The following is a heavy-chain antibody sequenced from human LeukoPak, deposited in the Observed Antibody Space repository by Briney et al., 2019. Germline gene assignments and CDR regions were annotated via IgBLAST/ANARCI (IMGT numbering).Heavy chain of an antibody. V-gene: IGHV3-33*01. CDR1: GFTFSSYG. Sequence: EGSLRLSCAASGFTFSSYGMHWVRQAPGKGLEWVAVIWYDGSNKYYADSVKGRFTISRDNSKNTLYLQMNSLRAEDTAVYYCARDDLESIAAAAKGYYYGMDVWGQGTTVTVSS. D-gene: IGHD6-13*01. J-gene: IGHJ6*02. CDR2: IWYDGSNK. CDR3: ARDDLESIAAAAKGYYYGMDV.